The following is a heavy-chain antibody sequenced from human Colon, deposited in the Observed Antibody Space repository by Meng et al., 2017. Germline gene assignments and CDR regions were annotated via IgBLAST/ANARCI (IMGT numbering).Heavy chain of an antibody. CDR3: ARGASDYDFDY. CDR1: GGSVSSGSYY. J-gene: IGHJ4*02. V-gene: IGHV4-61*01. Sequence: VHVQQSGPVLGRPSEPLSLTCTTPGGSVSSGSYYWSWIRQPPGKGLEWIGYIYYSGSTNYNPSLKSRVTISVDTSKNQFSLKLSSMTAADTAVYYCARGASDYDFDYWGQGTLVTVSS. D-gene: IGHD3-22*01. CDR2: IYYSGST.